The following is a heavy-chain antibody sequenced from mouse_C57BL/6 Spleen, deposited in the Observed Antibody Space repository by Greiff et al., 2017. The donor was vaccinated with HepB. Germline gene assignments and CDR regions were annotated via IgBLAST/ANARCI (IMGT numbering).Heavy chain of an antibody. D-gene: IGHD1-1*01. J-gene: IGHJ1*03. CDR1: GYTVTSYW. V-gene: IGHV1-64*01. CDR3: ARSTTTVVYWYFDV. CDR2: IHPNSGST. Sequence: VQLQQPGAELVKPGASVKLSCKASGYTVTSYWMHWVKQRPGQGLEWIGMIHPNSGSTNYNEKFKSKATLTVDKSSSTAYMQLSSLTSEDSAVYYCARSTTTVVYWYFDVWGTGTTVTVSS.